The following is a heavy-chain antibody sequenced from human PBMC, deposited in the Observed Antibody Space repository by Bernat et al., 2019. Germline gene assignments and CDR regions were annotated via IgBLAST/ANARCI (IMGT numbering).Heavy chain of an antibody. CDR2: ISAYNGNT. J-gene: IGHJ4*02. CDR3: ARFKVATFNSRRYFDY. V-gene: IGHV1-18*01. Sequence: QVQLVQSGAEVKKPGASVKVSCKASGYTFTSYGISWVRQAPGQGLEWMGWISAYNGNTNYAQKLQGRVTMTTDTSTSTVYMELRSLRSDDTAVYYCARFKVATFNSRRYFDYWGQGTLVTVSS. D-gene: IGHD5-12*01. CDR1: GYTFTSYG.